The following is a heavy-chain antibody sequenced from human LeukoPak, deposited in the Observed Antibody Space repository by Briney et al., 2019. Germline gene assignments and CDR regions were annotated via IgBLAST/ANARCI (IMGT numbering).Heavy chain of an antibody. CDR2: IYPGDSDT. V-gene: IGHV5-51*01. CDR3: ARQDYYGSGSSHAFDI. D-gene: IGHD3-10*01. Sequence: GESLKISCKGSGYSFTSYWIGWVRQMPGKGLEWKGIIYPGDSDTRYSPSFQGQVTISADKSISTAYLQWSSLKASDTAMYYCARQDYYGSGSSHAFDIWGQGTMVTVSS. J-gene: IGHJ3*02. CDR1: GYSFTSYW.